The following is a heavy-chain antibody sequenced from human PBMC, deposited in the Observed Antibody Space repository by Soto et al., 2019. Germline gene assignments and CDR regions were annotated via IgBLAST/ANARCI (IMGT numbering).Heavy chain of an antibody. CDR2: IKWDDDK. V-gene: IGHV2-5*02. D-gene: IGHD3-22*01. CDR3: AYRRNFYNNSGLDY. CDR1: GFSLSTNGVC. J-gene: IGHJ4*02. Sequence: QITLMESGPTLVKPTQTLTLTCTVSGFSLSTNGVCVGWIRQPPGKALEWLAAIKWDDDKRYNQSMASRVTITKDTSKNHVVLTMTNLDPVDTATYYCAYRRNFYNNSGLDYWGQGTQVTVSS.